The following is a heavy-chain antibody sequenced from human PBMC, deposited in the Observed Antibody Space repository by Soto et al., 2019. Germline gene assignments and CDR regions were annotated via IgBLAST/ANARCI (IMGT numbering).Heavy chain of an antibody. CDR2: IWYDGSNK. V-gene: IGHV3-33*01. Sequence: GGSLRLSCAASGFTFSSYGMHWVRQAPGKGLEWVAVIWYDGSNKYYADSVKGRFTISRDNSKNTLYLQMNSLRAEDTAVYYCARDNYGGNSLVDYWGQGILVTVSS. CDR3: ARDNYGGNSLVDY. D-gene: IGHD2-21*02. CDR1: GFTFSSYG. J-gene: IGHJ4*02.